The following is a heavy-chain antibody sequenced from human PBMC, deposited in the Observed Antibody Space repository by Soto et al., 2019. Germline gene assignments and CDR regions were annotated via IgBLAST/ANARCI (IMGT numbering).Heavy chain of an antibody. Sequence: LPNTAAEGTFRDHGMSWVSQNQGKGLEWVSAISSSSSNIYYADSVKGRFTISRDNAKNTLYLQMNSLRAEDTAVYYCASDSRAYYDYIWGPFDYWGQGTLVTVS. CDR1: EGTFRDHG. J-gene: IGHJ4*02. CDR3: ASDSRAYYDYIWGPFDY. CDR2: ISSSSSNI. V-gene: IGHV3-21*01. D-gene: IGHD3-16*01.